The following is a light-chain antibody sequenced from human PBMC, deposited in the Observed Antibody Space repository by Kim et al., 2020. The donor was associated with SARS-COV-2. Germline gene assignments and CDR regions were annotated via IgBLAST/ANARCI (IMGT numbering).Light chain of an antibody. CDR3: LQHSTAPIT. CDR1: QDITND. V-gene: IGKV1-17*01. Sequence: ASVGDRVTITCRASQDITNDLGWYQQNPGRAPQRLIYGASSLQSGVPSRFSGSGSGTEFTLTISSVQPEDVATYFCLQHSTAPITFGQGTRLEIK. CDR2: GAS. J-gene: IGKJ5*01.